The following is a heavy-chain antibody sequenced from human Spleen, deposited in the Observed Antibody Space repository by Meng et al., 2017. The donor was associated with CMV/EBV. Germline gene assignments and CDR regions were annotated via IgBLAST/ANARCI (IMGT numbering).Heavy chain of an antibody. CDR1: GYSFTTYG. V-gene: IGHV5-51*01. CDR3: AKVWMVYTSEYYFDY. D-gene: IGHD2-8*01. J-gene: IGHJ4*02. Sequence: SGYSFTTYGIGWVRQMPGKGLEWMGIVYPGDSDTKYSPSFQGQVTISADKSISTAYLQWNSLKASDTAMYYCAKVWMVYTSEYYFDYWGQGTLVTVSS. CDR2: VYPGDSDT.